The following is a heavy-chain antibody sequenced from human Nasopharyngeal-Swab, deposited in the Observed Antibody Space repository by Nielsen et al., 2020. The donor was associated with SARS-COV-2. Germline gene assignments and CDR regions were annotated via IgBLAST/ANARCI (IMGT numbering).Heavy chain of an antibody. CDR2: ISYDGSNK. Sequence: GGYLRLSCAASGFTFSSYGMHWVRQAPGKGLEWVAVISYDGSNKYYAGAVKGRFTISRDNSKNTLYLQMNSLRAEDTAVYYCAKSALNEYYDFWSGYFRPQYYFDYWGQGTLVTVSS. D-gene: IGHD3-3*01. CDR1: GFTFSSYG. CDR3: AKSALNEYYDFWSGYFRPQYYFDY. J-gene: IGHJ4*02. V-gene: IGHV3-30*18.